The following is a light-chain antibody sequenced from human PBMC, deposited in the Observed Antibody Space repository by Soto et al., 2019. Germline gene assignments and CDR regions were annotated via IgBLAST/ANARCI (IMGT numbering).Light chain of an antibody. CDR3: QTWGTGPWVV. CDR1: SGHSSYA. CDR2: LNSDGSH. V-gene: IGLV4-69*01. J-gene: IGLJ2*01. Sequence: QSVLTQSPSASASLGASVKLTCTLSSGHSSYAIAWHQQQPEKGPRYLMKLNSDGSHSKGDGIPDRFSGSSSGAERYLTISSLQSEDEADYYCQTWGTGPWVVFGGGTKLTVL.